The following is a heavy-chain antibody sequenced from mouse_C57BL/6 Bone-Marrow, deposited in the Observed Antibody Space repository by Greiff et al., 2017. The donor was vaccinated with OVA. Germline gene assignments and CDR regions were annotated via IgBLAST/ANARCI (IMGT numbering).Heavy chain of an antibody. CDR3: ARVHYGSSFDY. D-gene: IGHD1-1*01. Sequence: DVKLQESGPGLVKPSQSLSLTCSVTGYSITSGYYWNWIRQFPGNTLEWLGYISYDGSNNYNPSLKNRISITRDTSKNQLFLKLKSVTTEDTATYYCARVHYGSSFDYWGQGTTLTVSS. CDR1: GYSITSGYY. J-gene: IGHJ2*01. CDR2: ISYDGSN. V-gene: IGHV3-6*01.